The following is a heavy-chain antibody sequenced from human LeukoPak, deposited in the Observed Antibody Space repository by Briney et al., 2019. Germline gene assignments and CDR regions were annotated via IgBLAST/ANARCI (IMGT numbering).Heavy chain of an antibody. CDR2: IYYSGST. Sequence: SETLSLTCTVSGGSISSGGYYWSWIRQHPGKGLEWIGYIYYSGSTYYNPSLKSRVTISVDTSKNQFSLKLGSVTAADTAVYYCARTSYVWGSYRYEIFDYWGQGTLVTVSS. J-gene: IGHJ4*02. V-gene: IGHV4-31*02. D-gene: IGHD3-16*02. CDR3: ARTSYVWGSYRYEIFDY. CDR1: GGSISSGGYY.